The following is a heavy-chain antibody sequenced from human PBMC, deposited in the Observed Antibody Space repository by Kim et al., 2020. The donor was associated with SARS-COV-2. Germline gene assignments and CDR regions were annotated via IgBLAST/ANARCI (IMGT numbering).Heavy chain of an antibody. CDR2: ISYDGSNK. CDR3: AKDPCSTSCRYYYYYYGMDV. CDR1: GFTFSSYG. J-gene: IGHJ6*02. Sequence: GGSLRLSCAASGFTFSSYGMHWVRQAPGKGLEWVAVISYDGSNKYYADSVKGRFTISRDNSKNTLYLQMNSLRAEDTAVYYCAKDPCSTSCRYYYYYYGMDVWGQGTTVTVSS. V-gene: IGHV3-30*18. D-gene: IGHD2-2*01.